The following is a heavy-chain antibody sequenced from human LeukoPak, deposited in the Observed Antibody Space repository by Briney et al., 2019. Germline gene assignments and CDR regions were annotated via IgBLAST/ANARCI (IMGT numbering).Heavy chain of an antibody. J-gene: IGHJ4*02. Sequence: GGSLRLSCAASGFTFNDWMHWVRQAPGKGLVWVARILGDGSVTSYADSVKGRFTVSRDNAKNTLYLQMNSLRAEDTAVYYCARVIRGYFDYWGQGTLVTVSS. V-gene: IGHV3-74*01. CDR1: GFTFNDW. CDR2: ILGDGSVT. D-gene: IGHD3-16*01. CDR3: ARVIRGYFDY.